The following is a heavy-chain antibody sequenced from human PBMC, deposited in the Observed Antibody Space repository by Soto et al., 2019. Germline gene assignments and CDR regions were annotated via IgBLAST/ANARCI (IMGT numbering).Heavy chain of an antibody. CDR3: AKTSSSSVFGFDY. CDR1: GYTFTGYY. Sequence: GASVKVSCKASGYTFTGYYMHWVRQAPGQGLEWMGGINPNSGGTNYAQKFQGWVTITTDNSISTAYMELSRLRSDDKAVYYCAKTSSSSVFGFDYWGQGTLVTVSS. CDR2: INPNSGGT. V-gene: IGHV1-2*04. J-gene: IGHJ4*02. D-gene: IGHD6-6*01.